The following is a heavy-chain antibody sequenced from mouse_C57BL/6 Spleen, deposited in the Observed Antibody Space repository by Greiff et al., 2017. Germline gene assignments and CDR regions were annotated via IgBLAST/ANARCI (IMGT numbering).Heavy chain of an antibody. J-gene: IGHJ1*03. CDR3: ARPITTVVADWYFDV. D-gene: IGHD1-1*01. V-gene: IGHV5-17*01. CDR2: ISSGSSTI. CDR1: GFTFSDYG. Sequence: DVKLVESGGGLVKPGGSLKLSCAASGFTFSDYGMHWVRQAPEKGLEWVAYISSGSSTIYYADTVKGRFTISRDNAKNTLFLQMTSLRSEETAMYYCARPITTVVADWYFDVWGTGTTVTVSS.